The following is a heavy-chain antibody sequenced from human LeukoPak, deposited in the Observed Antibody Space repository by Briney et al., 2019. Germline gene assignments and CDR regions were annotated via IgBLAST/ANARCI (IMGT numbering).Heavy chain of an antibody. J-gene: IGHJ4*02. V-gene: IGHV4-4*07. CDR3: VFSSWYSRFDY. CDR1: GGSISSYY. D-gene: IGHD6-13*01. Sequence: PSETLSLTCTVSGGSISSYYWSWIRQPAGKGLEWIGRIYTSGSTNYNPSLKSRVTMSVDTSKNQFSLKLSSVTAADTAVYYCVFSSWYSRFDYWGQGTLVTVSS. CDR2: IYTSGST.